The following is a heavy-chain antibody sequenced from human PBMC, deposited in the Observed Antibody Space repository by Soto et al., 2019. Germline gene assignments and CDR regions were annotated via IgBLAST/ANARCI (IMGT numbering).Heavy chain of an antibody. Sequence: PSETLSLTCTVSGGSTSSDNYWSWIRQPPGKGLEWIGHIYYSGNTDYNPSPKSRLAISIDTSKYQFSLKLSSVTAADTAVYFCAREGGESSDGLYYFDSWGQGSLVTVSS. V-gene: IGHV4-30-4*01. J-gene: IGHJ4*02. CDR2: IYYSGNT. CDR1: GGSTSSDNY. CDR3: AREGGESSDGLYYFDS. D-gene: IGHD3-16*01.